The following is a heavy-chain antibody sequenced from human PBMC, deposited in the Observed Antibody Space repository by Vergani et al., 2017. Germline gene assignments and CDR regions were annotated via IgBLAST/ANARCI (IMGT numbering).Heavy chain of an antibody. J-gene: IGHJ1*01. CDR2: INHSGST. CDR3: ARIPIAAAGTVYFQH. V-gene: IGHV4-34*01. Sequence: QVQLQESGPGLVKPSETLSLTCTVSGGSISSYYWSWIRPPPGKGLEWIGEINHSGSTNYNPSLKSRVTISVDTSKNQSSLKLSSVTAADTAVYYCARIPIAAAGTVYFQHWGQGTLVTVSS. CDR1: GGSISSYY. D-gene: IGHD6-13*01.